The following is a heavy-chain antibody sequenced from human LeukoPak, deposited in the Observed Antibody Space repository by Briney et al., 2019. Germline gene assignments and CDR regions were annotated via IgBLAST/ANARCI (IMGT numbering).Heavy chain of an antibody. J-gene: IGHJ6*02. CDR1: GFTVSSNY. Sequence: GGSLRLSCAASGFTVSSNYMSWVRQAPGKGLEWVSVIYSGGSTYYADSVKGRFTISRDNSKNTLYLQMNSLRAEDTAVYYCAGTAMVYYYYYGMDVWGQGTMVTVSS. V-gene: IGHV3-66*01. CDR3: AGTAMVYYYYYGMDV. CDR2: IYSGGST. D-gene: IGHD5-18*01.